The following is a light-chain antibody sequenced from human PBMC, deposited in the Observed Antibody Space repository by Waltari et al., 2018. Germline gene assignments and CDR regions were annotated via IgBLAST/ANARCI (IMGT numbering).Light chain of an antibody. V-gene: IGLV2-14*01. CDR1: STDVGCYNY. J-gene: IGLJ3*02. Sequence: QSALTQPASVSGSPAQSITLSCTGTSTDVGCYNYVSWYQQHPGKAPKLMIFDVNDRPSGVSNRFSGSKSGNTASLTISGLQAEDEADYYCNSFTSSSTWVFGGGTKLTVL. CDR2: DVN. CDR3: NSFTSSSTWV.